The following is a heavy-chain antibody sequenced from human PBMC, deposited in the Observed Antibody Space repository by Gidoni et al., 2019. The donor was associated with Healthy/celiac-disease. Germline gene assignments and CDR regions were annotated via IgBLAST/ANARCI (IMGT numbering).Heavy chain of an antibody. CDR3: ARTRDGYNLEFDY. V-gene: IGHV3-21*01. D-gene: IGHD5-12*01. J-gene: IGHJ4*02. CDR1: GFTFSSYS. CDR2: ISSSSSYI. Sequence: EVQLVESGGGLVKPGGSLRLSCAASGFTFSSYSMNWVRQAPGKGLEWVSSISSSSSYIYYADSVKGRFTISRDNAKNSLYLQMNSLRAEDTAVYYCARTRDGYNLEFDYWGQGTLVTVSS.